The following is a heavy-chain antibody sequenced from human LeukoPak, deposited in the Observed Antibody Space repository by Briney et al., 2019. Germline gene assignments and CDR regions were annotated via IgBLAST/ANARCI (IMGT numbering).Heavy chain of an antibody. CDR2: ISYIGST. Sequence: PSETLSLTCTVSGGSISDYSWTWIRQPPGKGLEWIGNISYIGSTNYSPSLKSRGTISIDTSKSQFSLELSSVTAADTAVYYCATGDDYGDSRGAFDIWGQGTMVTVSS. V-gene: IGHV4-59*01. CDR1: GGSISDYS. CDR3: ATGDDYGDSRGAFDI. J-gene: IGHJ3*02. D-gene: IGHD4-17*01.